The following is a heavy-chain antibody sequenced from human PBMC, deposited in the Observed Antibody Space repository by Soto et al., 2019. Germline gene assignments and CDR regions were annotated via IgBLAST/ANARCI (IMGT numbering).Heavy chain of an antibody. V-gene: IGHV4-30-4*01. CDR2: IYYSGST. CDR1: GGSISSGDYY. Sequence: QVQLQESGPGLVKPSQTLSLTCTVSGGSISSGDYYWSWIRQPPGKGLEWIGYIYYSGSTYYNPSLKSRVTISVDTSKNQFSLKLSSVTAADTAVYYCARVRVGYGSGWTDYFDYWGQGTLVTVSS. J-gene: IGHJ4*02. CDR3: ARVRVGYGSGWTDYFDY. D-gene: IGHD6-19*01.